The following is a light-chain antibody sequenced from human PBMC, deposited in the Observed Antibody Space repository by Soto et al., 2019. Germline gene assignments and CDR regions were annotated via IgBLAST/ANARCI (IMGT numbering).Light chain of an antibody. V-gene: IGLV2-23*02. Sequence: QSALTQPASVSGSPGQSITTSCAGTTSDVAYYDHVSWYQQHPGRAPKLLIYEVDKRPSGISVRFSGSKSGATASLTISGLLPEDEAVYFCCTYAGHVPKFGGGTKLTVL. CDR3: CTYAGHVPK. CDR2: EVD. CDR1: TSDVAYYDH. J-gene: IGLJ2*01.